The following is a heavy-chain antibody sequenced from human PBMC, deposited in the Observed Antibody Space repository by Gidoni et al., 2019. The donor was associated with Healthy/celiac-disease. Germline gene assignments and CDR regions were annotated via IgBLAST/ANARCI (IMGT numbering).Heavy chain of an antibody. CDR2: FDPEDGET. V-gene: IGHV1-24*01. CDR1: GYTLPELS. J-gene: IGHJ4*02. D-gene: IGHD6-19*01. CDR3: ATGERSSGWYIRFYFDY. Sequence: QVQLVQSGAEVKTPGASGKVSCKVSGYTLPELSMHWVRQAPGKGLEWMGGFDPEDGETIYAQKFQGRVTMTEDTSTDTAYMELSSLRSEDTAVYYCATGERSSGWYIRFYFDYWGQGTLVTVSS.